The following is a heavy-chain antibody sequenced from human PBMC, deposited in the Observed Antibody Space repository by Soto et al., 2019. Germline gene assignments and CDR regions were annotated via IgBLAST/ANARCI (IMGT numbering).Heavy chain of an antibody. CDR1: GGTFSRYA. Sequence: QGQLVQSVAEVKKPGASVKFSCKASGGTFSRYAISWVRQAPGQGLEWIGEMIPIFGTANYAQKFQGRVTITADESTSTAYMALSILRSEDTAVYYCARDGVTYDFWSANRGGYYFDDWGQGTLVTVSS. CDR2: MIPIFGTA. CDR3: ARDGVTYDFWSANRGGYYFDD. V-gene: IGHV1-69*01. D-gene: IGHD3-3*01. J-gene: IGHJ4*02.